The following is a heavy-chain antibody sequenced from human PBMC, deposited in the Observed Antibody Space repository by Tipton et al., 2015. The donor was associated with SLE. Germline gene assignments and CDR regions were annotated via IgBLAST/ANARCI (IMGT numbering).Heavy chain of an antibody. J-gene: IGHJ4*02. D-gene: IGHD2-8*01. CDR2: VAYDGNT. V-gene: IGHV4-39*07. CDR1: GDSISSSTYS. Sequence: TLSLTCFVSGDSISSSTYSWAWIRQPPGKGLEWIGSVAYDGNTHRNPSLMSRVTLSVDTSKNQFSLEVRSVTAADTAVYYCVRLRSKVLIDYWGQGTLVTVSS. CDR3: VRLRSKVLIDY.